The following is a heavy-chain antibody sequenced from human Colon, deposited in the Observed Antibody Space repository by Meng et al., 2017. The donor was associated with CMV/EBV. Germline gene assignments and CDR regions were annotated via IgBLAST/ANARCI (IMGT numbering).Heavy chain of an antibody. V-gene: IGHV3-23*01. D-gene: IGHD6-13*01. CDR2: IIGSGAKT. J-gene: IGHJ4*02. CDR3: AKDNWGSNWAVGYFDN. CDR1: GLTFTNHA. Sequence: GESLKISCAASGLTFTNHAMNWVRQAPGKGLEWVSSIIGSGAKTFYADSVKGWFTISRDNSKNTLYLQMTSLRAEDTALYYCAKDNWGSNWAVGYFDNWGQGTLVTVSS.